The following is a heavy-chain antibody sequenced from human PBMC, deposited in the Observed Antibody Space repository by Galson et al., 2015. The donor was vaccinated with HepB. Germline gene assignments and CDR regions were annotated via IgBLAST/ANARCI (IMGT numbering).Heavy chain of an antibody. CDR1: GFTFSSYA. D-gene: IGHD2-15*01. J-gene: IGHJ4*02. Sequence: SLRLSCAASGFTFSSYAMSWVRQAPGKGLEWVSAISGSDGSTYYADSVKGRFTISRDNSKNTLYLQMNSLRAEDTAVYYCAKDISRSGVFPTYFDYWGQGTLVTVSS. CDR3: AKDISRSGVFPTYFDY. V-gene: IGHV3-23*01. CDR2: ISGSDGST.